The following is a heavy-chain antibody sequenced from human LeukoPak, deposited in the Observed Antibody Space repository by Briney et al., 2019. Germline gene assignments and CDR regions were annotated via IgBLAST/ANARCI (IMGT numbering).Heavy chain of an antibody. V-gene: IGHV3-74*01. CDR1: GFTFSSYW. J-gene: IGHJ6*02. D-gene: IGHD6-13*01. Sequence: GGSLRLSCAASGFTFSSYWMHWVRQAPGKGLVWVSRINSDGSSTSYADSVKGRFTISRDNAKSTLYLQMNSLRAEDTAVYYCARSDGSSWYSSLLGYYGMDVWGQGTTVTVSS. CDR3: ARSDGSSWYSSLLGYYGMDV. CDR2: INSDGSST.